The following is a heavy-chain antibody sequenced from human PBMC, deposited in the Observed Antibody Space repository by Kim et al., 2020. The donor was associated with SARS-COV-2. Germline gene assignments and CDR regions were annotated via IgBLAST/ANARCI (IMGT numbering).Heavy chain of an antibody. J-gene: IGHJ4*01. V-gene: IGHV4-4*07. Sequence: SLQRRVTMSVDTSKNQFSLKLSSVTAADTAVYYCARDRAIFGVVTPFFDYWGQGTLVTVSS. CDR3: ARDRAIFGVVTPFFDY. D-gene: IGHD3-3*01.